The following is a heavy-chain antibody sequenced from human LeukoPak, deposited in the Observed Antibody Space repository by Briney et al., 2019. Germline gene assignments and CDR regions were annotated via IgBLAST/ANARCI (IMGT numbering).Heavy chain of an antibody. D-gene: IGHD5-18*01. CDR3: ARWASYSYGPHFFDF. CDR2: IYTSGST. CDR1: GGSISSGSYY. J-gene: IGHJ4*02. Sequence: PSETLSLTCTVSGGSISSGSYYWSWIRQPAGKGLEWIGRIYTSGSTSYNPSLKSRVAISIDTSNNQFSLKLNSVTAADTAVYFCARWASYSYGPHFFDFWGQGALVTVSS. V-gene: IGHV4-61*02.